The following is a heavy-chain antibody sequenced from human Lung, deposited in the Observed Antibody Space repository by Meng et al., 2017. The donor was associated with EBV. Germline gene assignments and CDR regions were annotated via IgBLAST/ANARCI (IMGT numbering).Heavy chain of an antibody. CDR3: ARAAAGTDCCDY. J-gene: IGHJ4*02. D-gene: IGHD6-13*01. V-gene: IGHV3-21*01. CDR2: ISSSSSYI. Sequence: EVQLVESGGGVVKPGGSLRLSCAASGFTFSSYSMNWVRQAPGKGLEWVSSISSSSSYIYYADSVKGRFTISRDNAKNSLYLQMNSLRAEDTAVYYCARAAAGTDCCDYWGQGTLVTVSA. CDR1: GFTFSSYS.